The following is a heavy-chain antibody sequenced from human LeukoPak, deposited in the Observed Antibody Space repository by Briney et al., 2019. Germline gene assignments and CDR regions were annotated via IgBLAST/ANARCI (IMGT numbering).Heavy chain of an antibody. Sequence: SETLSLTCTVSGGSISSGDYYWSWIRQPPGKGLEWIGYIYYSGSTYYNPSLKSQVTISVDTSKNQFSLKLSSVTAADTAVYYCTRYCSGGSCYENNWFDPWGQGTLVTVSS. D-gene: IGHD2-15*01. V-gene: IGHV4-30-4*01. CDR1: GGSISSGDYY. CDR2: IYYSGST. J-gene: IGHJ5*02. CDR3: TRYCSGGSCYENNWFDP.